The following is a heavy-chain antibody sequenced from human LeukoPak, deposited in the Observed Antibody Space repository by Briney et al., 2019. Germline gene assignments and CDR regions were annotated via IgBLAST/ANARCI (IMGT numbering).Heavy chain of an antibody. J-gene: IGHJ5*02. CDR2: IVGSSGNT. Sequence: GGSLRLSCEGSGFTFSSYAMTWVRQAPGKGLEWVSGIVGSSGNTYYADSVKGRFTISRDISKSTLYLQMNSLRVEDTAQYYCAKDKIVGDGRWEFDHWGRGTLVTVSP. D-gene: IGHD1-26*01. CDR3: AKDKIVGDGRWEFDH. CDR1: GFTFSSYA. V-gene: IGHV3-23*01.